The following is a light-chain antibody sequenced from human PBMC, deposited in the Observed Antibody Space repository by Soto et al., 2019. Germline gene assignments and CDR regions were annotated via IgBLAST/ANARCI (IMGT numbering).Light chain of an antibody. J-gene: IGKJ4*01. CDR2: GAS. Sequence: DIQMTQSPSTLSASVGDRVIITCRASQSISSWLAWYQQKPGKAPKLLIYGASSLDSGVPSRFSGSGSGPESDLTISSLQPDDFAPYYCQHYDGYSALTFGGGTKVEIK. V-gene: IGKV1-5*03. CDR1: QSISSW. CDR3: QHYDGYSALT.